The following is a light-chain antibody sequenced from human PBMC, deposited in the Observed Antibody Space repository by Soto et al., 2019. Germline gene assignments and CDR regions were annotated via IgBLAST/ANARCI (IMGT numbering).Light chain of an antibody. CDR1: SNDIGGYNY. V-gene: IGLV2-14*01. CDR2: DVS. J-gene: IGLJ2*01. Sequence: QSALTQPASVSGSPGQSITFSCTGTSNDIGGYNYVSWYQQHPGKAPKLMIFDVSKRPSGVSYRVSGSKSGNTDSLTISGLQAEDEADYYCSSYTSSSTLLFGGGTKLTVL. CDR3: SSYTSSSTLL.